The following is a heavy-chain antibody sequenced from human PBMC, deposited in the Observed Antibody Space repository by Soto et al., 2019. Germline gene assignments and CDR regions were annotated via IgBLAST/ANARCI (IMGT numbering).Heavy chain of an antibody. J-gene: IGHJ6*03. V-gene: IGHV3-66*01. CDR1: GFNVSSNY. CDR2: IYSGGST. Sequence: PGGSLRLSCAASGFNVSSNYMSWVRQAPGKGLEWVSVIYSGGSTYYADSVKGRFTISRDNSKNTLYLQMNSLRAEDTAVYYCARDRYCSGGSCYYMDVWGKGTTVTVSS. CDR3: ARDRYCSGGSCYYMDV. D-gene: IGHD2-15*01.